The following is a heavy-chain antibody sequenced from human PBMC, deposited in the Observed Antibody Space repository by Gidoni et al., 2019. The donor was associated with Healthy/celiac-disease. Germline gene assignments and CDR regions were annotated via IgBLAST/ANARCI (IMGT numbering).Heavy chain of an antibody. D-gene: IGHD4-17*01. Sequence: EVQLLESGGGLVQPGGSLRLSCAASGFTFSSSAMSWVRQAPGKGLEWVSAISGSGGSTYYADSVKGRFTISRDNSKNTLYLQMNSLRAEDTAVYYCAKATVTTIYYYYGMDVWGQGTTVTVSS. J-gene: IGHJ6*02. CDR3: AKATVTTIYYYYGMDV. CDR1: GFTFSSSA. CDR2: ISGSGGST. V-gene: IGHV3-23*01.